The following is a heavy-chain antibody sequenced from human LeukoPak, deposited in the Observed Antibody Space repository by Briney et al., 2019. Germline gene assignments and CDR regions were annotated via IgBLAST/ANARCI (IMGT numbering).Heavy chain of an antibody. J-gene: IGHJ4*02. Sequence: GGSLRLSCAASGFTFTNSWMAWVRQAPGRGLEWVANIKQDGSTKHYVDSLKGRLTISRDNPKNSLYLQMNSLRADDTAVYYCERDTDGSLDYWGQGILVTVAS. CDR3: ERDTDGSLDY. D-gene: IGHD1-26*01. CDR1: GFTFTNSW. V-gene: IGHV3-7*01. CDR2: IKQDGSTK.